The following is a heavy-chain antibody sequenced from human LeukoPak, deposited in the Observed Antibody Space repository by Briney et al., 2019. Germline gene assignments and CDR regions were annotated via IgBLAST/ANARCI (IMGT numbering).Heavy chain of an antibody. D-gene: IGHD5-24*01. J-gene: IGHJ3*02. CDR2: ISSSSSTI. CDR1: GFTFSSYS. CDR3: ARDRGRWLQLEAFDI. Sequence: GGSLRLSCAASGFTFSSYSMNWVRQAPGKGLEWVSYISSSSSTIYYADSVKGRFTISRDNAKNSLYLQMNSLRAEDTAVYYCARDRGRWLQLEAFDIWGQGTMVTVSS. V-gene: IGHV3-48*01.